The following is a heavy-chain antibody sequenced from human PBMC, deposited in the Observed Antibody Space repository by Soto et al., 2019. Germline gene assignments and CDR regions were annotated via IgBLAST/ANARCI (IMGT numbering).Heavy chain of an antibody. CDR3: AKDLEVLSARFES. D-gene: IGHD2-15*01. J-gene: IGHJ4*02. Sequence: SLRLSCRASGFTFGNYAMAWVRQAPGKGLEWVSGISASGGRTYYADSAKGRFTISRDNSNNTLYLQMSSLRAEDTAVYYCAKDLEVLSARFESWGQGALATVSS. V-gene: IGHV3-23*01. CDR2: ISASGGRT. CDR1: GFTFGNYA.